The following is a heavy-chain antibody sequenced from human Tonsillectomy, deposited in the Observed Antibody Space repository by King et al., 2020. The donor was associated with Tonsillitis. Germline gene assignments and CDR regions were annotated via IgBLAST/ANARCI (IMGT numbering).Heavy chain of an antibody. CDR2: IYYSGST. J-gene: IGHJ4*02. Sequence: VQLQESGPGLVKPSETLSLTCTVSGGSISSYYWSWIRQPPGKGLEWIGYIYYSGSTNYNPSLKSRVTISVDTSKNQFSLKLSSVTAADTTVYYCAREDNYYFDYWGQGTLVTVSS. CDR1: GGSISSYY. V-gene: IGHV4-59*01. CDR3: AREDNYYFDY. D-gene: IGHD1-1*01.